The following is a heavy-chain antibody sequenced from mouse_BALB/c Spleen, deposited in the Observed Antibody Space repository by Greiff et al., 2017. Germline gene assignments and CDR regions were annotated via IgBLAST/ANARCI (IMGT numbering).Heavy chain of an antibody. CDR1: GYAFTNYL. V-gene: IGHV1-54*01. CDR2: INPGSGGT. Sequence: VQLQQSGAELVRPGTSVKVSCKASGYAFTNYLIEWVKQRPGQGLEWIGVINPGSGGTNYNEKFKGKATLTADKSSSTAYMQLSSLTSDDSAVYFCARGGNYAYWGQGTTLTVSS. J-gene: IGHJ2*01. D-gene: IGHD2-1*01. CDR3: ARGGNYAY.